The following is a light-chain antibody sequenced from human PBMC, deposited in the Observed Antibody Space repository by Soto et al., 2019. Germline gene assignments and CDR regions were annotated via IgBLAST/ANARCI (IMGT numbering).Light chain of an antibody. Sequence: ELVLTQSPGTLSLSPGERATLSCRASQSVSSSYLAWYQQKPGQAPRLLIYGASYRATGIPDRFSGSGSGTDFTLTISRLEPEDFAVYYCQQYGSSLLTFGGGTKVEIK. V-gene: IGKV3-20*01. CDR3: QQYGSSLLT. CDR1: QSVSSSY. J-gene: IGKJ4*01. CDR2: GAS.